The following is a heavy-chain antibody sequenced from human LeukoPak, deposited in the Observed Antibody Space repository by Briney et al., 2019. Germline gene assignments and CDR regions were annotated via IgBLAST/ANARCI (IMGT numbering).Heavy chain of an antibody. CDR3: ARDGPDFWYGYYTDY. Sequence: ASVKVSCKASGYTFTSYGISWVRQAPGQGLEWMGWISAYNGNTNYAQKLQGRVTMTTDTSTSTAYMELRSLRSDDTAVYYCARDGPDFWYGYYTDYWGQGTMVTVSS. D-gene: IGHD3-3*01. CDR1: GYTFTSYG. V-gene: IGHV1-18*01. J-gene: IGHJ3*01. CDR2: ISAYNGNT.